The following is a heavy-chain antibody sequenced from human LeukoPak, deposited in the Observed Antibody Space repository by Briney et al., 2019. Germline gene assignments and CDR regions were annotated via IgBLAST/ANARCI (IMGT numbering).Heavy chain of an antibody. CDR3: ARRAGEWELLDY. D-gene: IGHD1-26*01. J-gene: IGHJ4*02. Sequence: GESLKISCKGSGYSFSTYWIGWVRQLPGKGLEWMGIMYPGDSDTRYSPSSQGQVTISADKSISTVYLQWSSLKASDTAMYYCARRAGEWELLDYWGQGTLVTVSS. CDR2: MYPGDSDT. V-gene: IGHV5-51*01. CDR1: GYSFSTYW.